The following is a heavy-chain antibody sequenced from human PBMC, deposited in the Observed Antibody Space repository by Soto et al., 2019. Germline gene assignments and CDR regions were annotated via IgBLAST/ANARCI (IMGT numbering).Heavy chain of an antibody. V-gene: IGHV1-18*01. CDR1: GYIFVNYG. D-gene: IGHD3-16*01. CDR3: VMVDNYVTPTPQDV. J-gene: IGHJ6*02. Sequence: QVQLVQSGDEVKKPGASVKVSCKASGYIFVNYGIAWVRQAPGQGLEWMGWISPYTGNTHSATKVQGRLTMTTDTSTSTAYMDLGSLTSHDTAVYYCVMVDNYVTPTPQDVWGQWTTVTVSS. CDR2: ISPYTGNT.